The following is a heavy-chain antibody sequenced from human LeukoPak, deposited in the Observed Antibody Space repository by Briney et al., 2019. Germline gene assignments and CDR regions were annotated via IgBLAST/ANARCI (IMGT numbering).Heavy chain of an antibody. CDR2: ISSSSSYI. D-gene: IGHD3-9*01. CDR1: GFTFSSYG. V-gene: IGHV3-21*01. J-gene: IGHJ4*02. CDR3: ARDRGGVLDDILTAFDY. Sequence: PGGTLRLSCAASGFTFSSYGMSWVRQAPGKGLEWVSSISSSSSYIYYADSVKGRFTISRDNAKNSLYLQMNSLRAEDTAVYYCARDRGGVLDDILTAFDYWGQGTLVTVSS.